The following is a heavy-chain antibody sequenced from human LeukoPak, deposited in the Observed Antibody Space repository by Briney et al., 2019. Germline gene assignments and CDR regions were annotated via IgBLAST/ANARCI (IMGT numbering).Heavy chain of an antibody. J-gene: IGHJ4*02. D-gene: IGHD3-22*01. CDR2: IRSKAYGGTT. CDR1: GFTFSSYA. CDR3: TRSSSYYYDSSGYSH. V-gene: IGHV3-49*04. Sequence: PGGSLRLSCAASGFTFSSYAMHWVRQAPGKGLEWVGFIRSKAYGGTTEYAASVKGRFTISRDDSKSIAYLQMNSLKTEDTAVYYCTRSSSYYYDSSGYSHWGQGTLVTVSS.